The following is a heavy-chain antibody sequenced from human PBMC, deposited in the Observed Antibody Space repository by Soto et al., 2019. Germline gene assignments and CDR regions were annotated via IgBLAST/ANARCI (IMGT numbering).Heavy chain of an antibody. Sequence: QVQLPESGPGLVKPSQTLSLTCTVSGDSISGGYYWSWILQHPGKCLEWIGYVSPSGTTYYNPSLNGRVSISRDTSKNLCSLEVTSLTAADTAVCHCARDRCGYGMDVWGQGTTVSVSS. CDR2: VSPSGTT. CDR1: GDSISGGYY. CDR3: ARDRCGYGMDV. J-gene: IGHJ6*02. V-gene: IGHV4-31*03.